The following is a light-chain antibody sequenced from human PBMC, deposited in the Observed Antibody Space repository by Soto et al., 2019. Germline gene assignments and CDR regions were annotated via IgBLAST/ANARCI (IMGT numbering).Light chain of an antibody. CDR2: DGN. J-gene: IGLJ3*02. CDR1: SSDVGSSSF. V-gene: IGLV2-23*01. CDR3: CAYASTHLV. Sequence: QSALTQPASVSGSPGQSISISCTGTSSDVGSSSFLSWYQQHPGKAPKLMIYDGNQRPSGVSNRFSGSKSGTTASLTISGLQAEDEADYYCCAYASTHLVFGGGTKVTVL.